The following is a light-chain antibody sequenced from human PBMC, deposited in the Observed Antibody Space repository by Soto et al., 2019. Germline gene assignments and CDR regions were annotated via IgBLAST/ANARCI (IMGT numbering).Light chain of an antibody. CDR3: QQYNAWTLR. V-gene: IGKV1-39*01. J-gene: IGKJ5*01. Sequence: DLPIKDSPYSRSSSVGDNATMICRARQSIDISVNWYQQKPGKAPKLLIYVAFTLESGVPSRFSGSGSGTEFTLTIRSLQPEDFAVYYCQQYNAWTLRFGQGTRLDIK. CDR2: VAF. CDR1: QSIDIS.